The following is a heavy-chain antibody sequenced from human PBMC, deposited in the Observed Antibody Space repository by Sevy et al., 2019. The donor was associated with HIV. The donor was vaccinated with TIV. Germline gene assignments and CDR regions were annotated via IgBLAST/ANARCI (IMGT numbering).Heavy chain of an antibody. CDR1: GYSFTSYW. CDR2: IYPGDSDT. D-gene: IGHD3-10*01. Sequence: GESLKISCKGSGYSFTSYWIGWVRQMPGKGLEWMGIIYPGDSDTRYSPSFQGQVTISADKSISTDYLQWSSLKASDTAMYYCARHGSLAIKYYYGTGTDWFDPWGQGTLVTVSS. V-gene: IGHV5-51*01. J-gene: IGHJ5*02. CDR3: ARHGSLAIKYYYGTGTDWFDP.